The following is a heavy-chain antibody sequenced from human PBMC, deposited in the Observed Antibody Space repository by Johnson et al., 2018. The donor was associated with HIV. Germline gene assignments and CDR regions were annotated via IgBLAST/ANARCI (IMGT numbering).Heavy chain of an antibody. Sequence: VQLVESGGGVVQPGGSLRLSCSASGFTFSTFGMHWVRQAPGKGLEWVAFIRYDGSDTYYGDSVKGRFTISRDNSKNTLYLQMNSLRAEDTAVYYCARARTVVIARPDAFDIWGQGTMVTVSS. CDR3: ARARTVVIARPDAFDI. CDR1: GFTFSTFG. D-gene: IGHD2-21*01. CDR2: IRYDGSDT. V-gene: IGHV3-30*02. J-gene: IGHJ3*02.